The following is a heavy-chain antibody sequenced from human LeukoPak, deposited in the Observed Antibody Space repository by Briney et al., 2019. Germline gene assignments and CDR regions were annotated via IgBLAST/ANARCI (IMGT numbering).Heavy chain of an antibody. J-gene: IGHJ6*04. Sequence: GGSLTLSCAASGFTFSGYWMGWLRQAPGKGLEWVANIKQDGGEKYYVDSVKGRFTISRDNAKDSLYLQMNSLRAEDTAVYYCARDRGFGQADVWGKGTTVTVSS. CDR2: IKQDGGEK. V-gene: IGHV3-7*01. CDR3: ARDRGFGQADV. CDR1: GFTFSGYW. D-gene: IGHD3-10*01.